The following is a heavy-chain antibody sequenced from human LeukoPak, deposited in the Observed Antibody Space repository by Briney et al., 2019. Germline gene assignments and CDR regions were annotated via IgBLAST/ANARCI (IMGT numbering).Heavy chain of an antibody. J-gene: IGHJ6*03. Sequence: GASVKVSCKASGGTFSSYAISWVRQAPGQGLEWVGGIIPIFGTANYAQKFQGRVTITTDESTSTAYMELSSLRSEDTAVYYCARDNLAYYDILTGYFPSYYYYMDVWGKGTTVTVSS. CDR1: GGTFSSYA. CDR2: IIPIFGTA. CDR3: ARDNLAYYDILTGYFPSYYYYMDV. V-gene: IGHV1-69*05. D-gene: IGHD3-9*01.